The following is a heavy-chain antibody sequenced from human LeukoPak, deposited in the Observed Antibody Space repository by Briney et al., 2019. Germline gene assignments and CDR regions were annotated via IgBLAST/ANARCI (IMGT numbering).Heavy chain of an antibody. D-gene: IGHD6-19*01. CDR2: ISGSGGST. V-gene: IGHV3-23*01. CDR3: AKQRGQWLVIDY. J-gene: IGHJ4*02. Sequence: PGGSLRLSCAASGVIFSSCAMSWVRQAPGKGLEWVSAISGSGGSTYYADSVNGRFTISRDNSKNTLYLQMNSLRAEDTAVYYCAKQRGQWLVIDYWGQGTLVTVSS. CDR1: GVIFSSCA.